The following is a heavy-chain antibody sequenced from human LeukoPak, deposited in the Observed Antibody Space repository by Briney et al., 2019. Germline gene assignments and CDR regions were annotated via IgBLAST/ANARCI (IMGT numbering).Heavy chain of an antibody. J-gene: IGHJ4*02. Sequence: ASVKVSCKASGYTFTGYYLHWVRQAPGQGLEGMGWIHPKSGDTHYAQKFLGRVTLTRDTSTTIVYMELTWLTSDDTAVYYCSRGSGISFGGIDYWGQGTLVTVSS. CDR1: GYTFTGYY. CDR2: IHPKSGDT. D-gene: IGHD3-16*01. CDR3: SRGSGISFGGIDY. V-gene: IGHV1-2*02.